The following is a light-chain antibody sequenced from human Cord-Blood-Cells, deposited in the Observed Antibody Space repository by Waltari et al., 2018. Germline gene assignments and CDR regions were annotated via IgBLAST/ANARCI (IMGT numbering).Light chain of an antibody. J-gene: IGKJ5*01. CDR3: MQALQTPIT. V-gene: IGKV2-28*01. Sequence: DIVMTQSPLSLPVTPGEPAAISCRSSQSLLHSNGYNSLDWYLQNPGQSPQLLIYLGSNRASGVPDRFSGSGSGTDFTLKISRVEAEDVGVYYCMQALQTPITFGQGTRLEIK. CDR2: LGS. CDR1: QSLLHSNGYNS.